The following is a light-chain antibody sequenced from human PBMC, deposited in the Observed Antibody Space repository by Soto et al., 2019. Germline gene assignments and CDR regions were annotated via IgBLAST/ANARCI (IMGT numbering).Light chain of an antibody. CDR3: QQSYSTPIT. CDR2: AAS. CDR1: QSISSY. J-gene: IGKJ5*01. Sequence: DIQMTQSPSSLSTSVGDRVTITCRASQSISSYLNWYQQKPGKAHKLLIYAASSLQSGVPSSFSDSGSGTDFTLTISSLQPEDFATYYCQQSYSTPITFGQGTRLEIK. V-gene: IGKV1-39*01.